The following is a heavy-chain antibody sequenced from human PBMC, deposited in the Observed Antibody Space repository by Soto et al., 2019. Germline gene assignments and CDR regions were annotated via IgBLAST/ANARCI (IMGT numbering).Heavy chain of an antibody. CDR2: ISAYNGNT. Sequence: QVQLVQSGAEVKKPGASVKVSCKGSGYTFTSYGMRWVRQAPGQGLEWMGWISAYNGNTNYPQKLQGRVTMTTDTSTSTAYMERRSRRSDDAAVYYCARGGGRYYDFWSGSFDPWGQGTLVTVSS. CDR1: GYTFTSYG. J-gene: IGHJ5*02. D-gene: IGHD3-3*01. V-gene: IGHV1-18*01. CDR3: ARGGGRYYDFWSGSFDP.